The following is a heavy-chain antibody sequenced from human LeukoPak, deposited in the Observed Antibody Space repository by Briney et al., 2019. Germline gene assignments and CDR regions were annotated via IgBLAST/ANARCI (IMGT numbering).Heavy chain of an antibody. Sequence: SETLSLTCAVYGGSFSGYYWSWIRQPPGKGLEWIGEINHSGSTNYNPSLKSRVTISVDTSKNQFSLKLSSVTAADTAVYYCARTGVWGSYRYNWFDPRGQGTLVTVSS. V-gene: IGHV4-34*01. CDR1: GGSFSGYY. J-gene: IGHJ5*02. CDR2: INHSGST. D-gene: IGHD3-16*02. CDR3: ARTGVWGSYRYNWFDP.